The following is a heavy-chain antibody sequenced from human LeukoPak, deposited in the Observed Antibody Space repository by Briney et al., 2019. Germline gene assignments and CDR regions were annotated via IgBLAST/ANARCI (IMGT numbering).Heavy chain of an antibody. CDR1: GYSISSGYY. Sequence: PSETLSLTCSVSGYSISSGYYWGWIRQPPGKGLEWIGSIYHSGSTYYNPSLKSRVTIPVDTSKNQFSLKLSSVTAADTAVYYCARLLYYYGSGPVDIWGQGTMVTVSS. CDR2: IYHSGST. J-gene: IGHJ3*02. CDR3: ARLLYYYGSGPVDI. V-gene: IGHV4-38-2*01. D-gene: IGHD3-10*01.